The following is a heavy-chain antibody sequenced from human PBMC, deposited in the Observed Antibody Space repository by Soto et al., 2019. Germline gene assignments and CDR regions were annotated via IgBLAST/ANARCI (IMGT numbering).Heavy chain of an antibody. D-gene: IGHD5-12*01. V-gene: IGHV3-21*01. CDR1: GFTFSSYS. J-gene: IGHJ4*02. CDR2: ISSSSSYI. Sequence: EVQLVESGGGLVKPGGSLRLSCAASGFTFSSYSMNWVRQAPGKGLEWVSSISSSSSYIYYADSVKGRFTISRDNAENSLYLQMNSLRAEDTAVYYCARAGRDGYTATDYWGQGTLVTVSS. CDR3: ARAGRDGYTATDY.